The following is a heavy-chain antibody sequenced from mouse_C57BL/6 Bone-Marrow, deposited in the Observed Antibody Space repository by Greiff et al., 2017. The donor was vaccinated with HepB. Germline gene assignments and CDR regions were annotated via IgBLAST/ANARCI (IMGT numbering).Heavy chain of an antibody. D-gene: IGHD2-4*01. V-gene: IGHV2-2*01. CDR3: ARKGMITTRDWYFDV. CDR1: GFSLTSYG. Sequence: QVQLKESGPGLVQPSQSLSITCTVSGFSLTSYGVHWVRQSPGKGLEWLGVIWSGGSTDYNAAFISRLSISKDNSKSQVFFKMNSLQADDTAIYYCARKGMITTRDWYFDVWGTGTTVTVSS. CDR2: IWSGGST. J-gene: IGHJ1*03.